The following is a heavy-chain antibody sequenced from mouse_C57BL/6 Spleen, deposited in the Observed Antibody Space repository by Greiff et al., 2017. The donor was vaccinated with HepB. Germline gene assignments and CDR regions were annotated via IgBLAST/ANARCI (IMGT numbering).Heavy chain of an antibody. D-gene: IGHD2-1*01. J-gene: IGHJ2*01. Sequence: QVHVKQSGAELVKPGASVKISCKASGYAFSSYWMNWVKQRPGKGLEWIGQIYPGDGDTNYNGKFKGKATLTADKSSSTAYMQLSSLTSEDSAVYFCARRGIYDGNYNYFDYWGQGTTLTVSS. V-gene: IGHV1-80*01. CDR2: IYPGDGDT. CDR3: ARRGIYDGNYNYFDY. CDR1: GYAFSSYW.